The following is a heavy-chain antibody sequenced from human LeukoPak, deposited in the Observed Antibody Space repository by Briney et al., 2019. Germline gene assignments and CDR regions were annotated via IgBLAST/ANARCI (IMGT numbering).Heavy chain of an antibody. D-gene: IGHD6-13*01. J-gene: IGHJ6*03. CDR3: AVPIAAAGTFYYYYMDV. Sequence: SVKVSCEASGGTFSSYAISWVRQAPGQGLEWMGRIIPIFGTANYAQKFQGRVTITTDESTSTAYMELSSLRSEDTAVYYCAVPIAAAGTFYYYYMDVWGKGTTVTVSS. CDR2: IIPIFGTA. CDR1: GGTFSSYA. V-gene: IGHV1-69*05.